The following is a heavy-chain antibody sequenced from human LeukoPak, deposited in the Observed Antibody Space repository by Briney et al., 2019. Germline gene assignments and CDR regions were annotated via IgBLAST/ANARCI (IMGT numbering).Heavy chain of an antibody. CDR1: GFTFSSYG. J-gene: IGHJ4*02. D-gene: IGHD3-16*02. V-gene: IGHV3-30*18. Sequence: PGGSLRLSCAASGFTFSSYGMHWVRQAPGKGLEWVAVISYDGSNKYFADSVKGRFTISRDNSKNTLYLQMNSLRAEDTAVYYCAKGSIYDYVWGSYRPKYYFDYWGQGTLVTVSS. CDR2: ISYDGSNK. CDR3: AKGSIYDYVWGSYRPKYYFDY.